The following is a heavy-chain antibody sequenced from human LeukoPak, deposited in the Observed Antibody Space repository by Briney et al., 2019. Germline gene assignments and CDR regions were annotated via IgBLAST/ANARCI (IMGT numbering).Heavy chain of an antibody. V-gene: IGHV1-18*01. Sequence: GASVKVSCKASGYTFISYGIRWVRQAPGQGLEWMGWISAYNGNTNYAHKLQGRVTMTRDTSTSTAYMELRSRRSENTALYYSARYRVGDYYYSYMDVWGKGTTVTVSS. CDR2: ISAYNGNT. CDR1: GYTFISYG. J-gene: IGHJ6*03. CDR3: ARYRVGDYYYSYMDV.